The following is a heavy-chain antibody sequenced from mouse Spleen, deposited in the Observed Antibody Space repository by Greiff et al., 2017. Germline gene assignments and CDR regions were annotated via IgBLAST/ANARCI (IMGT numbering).Heavy chain of an antibody. D-gene: IGHD1-2*01. CDR1: GFTFSDYG. V-gene: IGHV5-17*01. CDR3: ARLGTTAHY. J-gene: IGHJ2*01. CDR2: ISSGSSTI. Sequence: EVKLVESGGGLVKPGGSLKLSCAASGFTFSDYGMHWVRQAPEKGLEWVAYISSGSSTIYYADTVKGRFTISRDNAKNTLFLQMTSLRSEDTAMYYCARLGTTAHYWGQGTTLTGSS.